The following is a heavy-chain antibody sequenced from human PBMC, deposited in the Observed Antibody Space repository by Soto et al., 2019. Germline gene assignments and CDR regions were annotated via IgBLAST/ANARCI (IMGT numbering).Heavy chain of an antibody. CDR3: AKGDGYNFWFQH. J-gene: IGHJ1*01. D-gene: IGHD3-3*01. V-gene: IGHV1-24*01. CDR1: GYTLTELS. Sequence: ASVKVSCKVSGYTLTELSMHWVRQAPGKGLEWMGGFDPEDGETIYAQKFQGRVTMTEDTSTGTAYMELSSLRSEDTAVYYCAKGDGYNFWFQHWGQGTLVTVSS. CDR2: FDPEDGET.